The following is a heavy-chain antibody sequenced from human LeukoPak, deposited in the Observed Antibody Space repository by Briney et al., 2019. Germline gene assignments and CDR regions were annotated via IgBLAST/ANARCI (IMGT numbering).Heavy chain of an antibody. Sequence: SETLSLTCTVSGYSISSGYYWGWIRQPPGKGLEWIGSIYHSGSTYYNPSLKSRVTISVDTSKNQFSLKLSSVTAADTAVYYCARGDYYDSSGYLKGGLDYWGQGTLVTVSS. CDR2: IYHSGST. CDR1: GYSISSGYY. J-gene: IGHJ4*02. CDR3: ARGDYYDSSGYLKGGLDY. D-gene: IGHD3-22*01. V-gene: IGHV4-38-2*02.